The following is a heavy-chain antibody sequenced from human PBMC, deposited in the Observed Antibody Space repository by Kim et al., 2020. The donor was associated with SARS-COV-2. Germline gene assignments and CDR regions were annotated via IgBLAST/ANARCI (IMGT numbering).Heavy chain of an antibody. V-gene: IGHV3-21*01. CDR2: ISSSSSYI. CDR3: ARYDPDYGDYPPDYYGM. D-gene: IGHD4-17*01. J-gene: IGHJ6*01. CDR1: GFTFSSYS. Sequence: GGSLRLSCAASGFTFSSYSMNWVRQAPGKGLEWVSSISSSSSYIYYADSVKGRLTISRANAKNSLYLQMNSLRAEDTAGSYGARYDPDYGDYPPDYYGM.